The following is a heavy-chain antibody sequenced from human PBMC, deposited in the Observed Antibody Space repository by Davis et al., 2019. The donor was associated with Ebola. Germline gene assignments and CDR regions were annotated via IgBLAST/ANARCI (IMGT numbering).Heavy chain of an antibody. Sequence: SLKISCAASGFTFDDYAMHWVRQAPGKGLEWVSGISWNSGRIGYADSVKGRFTISRDNAKNSLFMQMNSLRAEETAVYYCVSGDGRGSSYDMDVWGQGTTVTVSS. CDR2: ISWNSGRI. V-gene: IGHV3-9*01. J-gene: IGHJ6*02. D-gene: IGHD3-3*01. CDR3: VSGDGRGSSYDMDV. CDR1: GFTFDDYA.